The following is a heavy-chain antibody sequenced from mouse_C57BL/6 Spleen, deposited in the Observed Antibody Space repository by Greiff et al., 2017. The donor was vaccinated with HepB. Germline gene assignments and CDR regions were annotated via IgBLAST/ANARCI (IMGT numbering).Heavy chain of an antibody. CDR2: INPSTGGT. V-gene: IGHV1-42*01. CDR1: GYSFTGYY. J-gene: IGHJ2*01. D-gene: IGHD2-2*01. Sequence: EVQLQQSGPELVKPGASVKISCTASGYSFTGYYMHWVKQSPEKSLEWIGGINPSTGGTNYTQNFKAKATLTVDTSSSTAYMQLKSLTSEDSAVYYSAIYGYDGGVFDYWGQGTTLTVSS. CDR3: AIYGYDGGVFDY.